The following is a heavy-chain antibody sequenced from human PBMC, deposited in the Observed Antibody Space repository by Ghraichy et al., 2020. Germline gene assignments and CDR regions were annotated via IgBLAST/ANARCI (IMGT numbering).Heavy chain of an antibody. CDR2: INHTGST. D-gene: IGHD3-10*01. Sequence: SETLSLTCAVYGGSFSGYYWSWIRQPPVKGLEWIGEINHTGSTNYNPSLKSRVTISVDTSKNQFSLKLSSVTAADTAVYYCARGGGVQGVRRYYYYYMDVWGKGTTVTVSS. CDR3: ARGGGVQGVRRYYYYYMDV. CDR1: GGSFSGYY. V-gene: IGHV4-34*01. J-gene: IGHJ6*03.